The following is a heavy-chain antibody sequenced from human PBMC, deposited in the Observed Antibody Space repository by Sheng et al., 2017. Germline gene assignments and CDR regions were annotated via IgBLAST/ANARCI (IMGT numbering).Heavy chain of an antibody. CDR2: ISSSGTTV. V-gene: IGHV3-48*03. J-gene: IGHJ4*01. D-gene: IGHD3-3*01. CDR1: EFTFGSYE. Sequence: EVQLVESGGGLVQPGGSLRLSCAASEFTFGSYEMNWVRQAPGKGLEWISYISSSGTTVYYADSVKGRFTISRDNAKNSLYLQMDSLRGEDTAVYYCARGTPRRGYSVYYFDYWG. CDR3: ARGTPRRGYSVYYFDY.